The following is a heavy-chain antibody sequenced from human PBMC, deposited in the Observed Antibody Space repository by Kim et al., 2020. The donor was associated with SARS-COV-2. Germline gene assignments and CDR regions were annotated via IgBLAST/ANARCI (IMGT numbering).Heavy chain of an antibody. J-gene: IGHJ5*02. CDR1: GGSISSSSYY. D-gene: IGHD6-19*01. CDR2: IYYSGST. Sequence: SETLSLTCTVSGGSISSSSYYWGWIRQPPGKGLEWIGTIYYSGSTHYNPSLKSRVTISVDTSKNQFSLKLSSVTAADTAVYYCARQKRQWLVQLGWFDPWGQGTLVTVSS. CDR3: ARQKRQWLVQLGWFDP. V-gene: IGHV4-39*01.